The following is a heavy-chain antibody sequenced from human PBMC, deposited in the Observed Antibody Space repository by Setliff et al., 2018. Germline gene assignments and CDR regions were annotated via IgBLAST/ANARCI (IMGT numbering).Heavy chain of an antibody. CDR3: ARVTGFFYVDA. D-gene: IGHD3-3*01. CDR1: GGSMRGYY. Sequence: SETLSLTCIVSGGSMRGYYWSWIRQPPGKGLEWIGSMSDSGASTNNPSLKSRVAISIGTSGHKFFLELSSVTAADTAVYYCARVTGFFYVDAWGKGTTVTVSS. V-gene: IGHV4-59*01. J-gene: IGHJ6*03. CDR2: MSDSGAS.